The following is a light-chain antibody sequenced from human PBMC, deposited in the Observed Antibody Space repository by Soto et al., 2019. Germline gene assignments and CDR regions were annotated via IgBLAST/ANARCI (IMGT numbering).Light chain of an antibody. CDR2: MAS. V-gene: IGKV1-5*03. Sequence: DIQMTQSPSTLSASVGDRVTITCRASQTISSWLAWYQQKPGKVPKLLIYMASGLHSGVPSRFSGSGSGTEFTLTISSLQPDDFATYYCQHYNSYSEAFGQGTKV. CDR3: QHYNSYSEA. CDR1: QTISSW. J-gene: IGKJ1*01.